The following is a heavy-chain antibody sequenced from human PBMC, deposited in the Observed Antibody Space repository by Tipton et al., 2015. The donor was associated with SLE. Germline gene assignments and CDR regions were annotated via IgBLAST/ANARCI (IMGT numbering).Heavy chain of an antibody. J-gene: IGHJ4*02. V-gene: IGHV4-31*02. CDR1: GGSISSGGYY. CDR3: ASSLGYYFDY. CDR2: IYYSGST. D-gene: IGHD3-10*01. Sequence: LRLSCTVSGGSISSGGYYWSWIRQHPEKGLEWIGYIYYSGSTYYNPSLKSRLSISVDTSKNQFSLKLSSVTAAVTAVYYCASSLGYYFDYWGQGTLVTVSS.